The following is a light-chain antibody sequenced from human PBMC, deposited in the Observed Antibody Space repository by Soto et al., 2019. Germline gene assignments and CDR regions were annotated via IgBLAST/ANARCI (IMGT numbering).Light chain of an antibody. CDR1: SSNIGRNT. V-gene: IGLV1-44*01. J-gene: IGLJ3*02. CDR3: ATWDDSLDAWV. Sequence: QSVLTQPPSASGTPGQRVTVSCSGSSSNIGRNTVHWYQQLPGTAPKLLISSNNQRPSGVPDRFSGSKSGTSASLAISGLQSEDEADYYCATWDDSLDAWVFGGGTKLTV. CDR2: SNN.